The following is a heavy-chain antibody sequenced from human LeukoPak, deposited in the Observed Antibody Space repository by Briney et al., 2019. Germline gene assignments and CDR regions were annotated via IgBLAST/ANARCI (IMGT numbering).Heavy chain of an antibody. D-gene: IGHD7-27*01. V-gene: IGHV3-23*01. CDR2: VNGRGATT. CDR3: AKAPATGEGYYFYYMDV. Sequence: GGSLRLSCAASGFASGFTFSDYAVSWVRQAPGKGPEWVASVNGRGATTCYADSVRGRFTISRDNSKNTLYLQMISLGADDTAIYFCAKAPATGEGYYFYYMDVWGKGTTVTVSS. J-gene: IGHJ6*03. CDR1: GFTFSDYA.